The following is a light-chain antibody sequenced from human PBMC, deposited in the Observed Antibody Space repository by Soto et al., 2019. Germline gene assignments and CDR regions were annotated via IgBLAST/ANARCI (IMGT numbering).Light chain of an antibody. CDR2: RNN. CDR1: SSNIGSEN. Sequence: QLVLTQPPSASGTPGQRVTISCSGSSSNIGSENVNWYQQLPGTAPKLLIYRNNQRPSGVPDRFSGSKSGTSASLAISGLQSEDEADYYCGAWDDSLSGHVFGTGTKLTVL. CDR3: GAWDDSLSGHV. V-gene: IGLV1-44*01. J-gene: IGLJ1*01.